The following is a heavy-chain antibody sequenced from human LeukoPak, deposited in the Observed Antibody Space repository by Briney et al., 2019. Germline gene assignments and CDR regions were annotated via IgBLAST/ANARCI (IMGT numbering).Heavy chain of an antibody. D-gene: IGHD6-13*01. CDR1: GGSISSYY. CDR2: IYDSVSI. J-gene: IGHJ4*02. V-gene: IGHV4-59*01. Sequence: SETLSLTCTVSGGSISSYYWSWIRQPPGKGLEWIGYIYDSVSINYNPSLKSRVTISVDTSKNQVSLKLSSVTAADTAVYYCARVMYSSSWYYFDYWGQGTLVTVSS. CDR3: ARVMYSSSWYYFDY.